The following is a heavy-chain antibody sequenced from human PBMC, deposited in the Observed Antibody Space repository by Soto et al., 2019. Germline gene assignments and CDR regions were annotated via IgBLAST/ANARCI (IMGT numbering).Heavy chain of an antibody. CDR2: IDYSGNV. D-gene: IGHD1-1*01. V-gene: IGHV4-39*01. Sequence: SETLSLTCNASGGSITSSGSAWGWIRQSPGKGLEWIGTIDYSGNVYYIPSLKSRITISVDTSKNQISLKLSSVTAADTAVYYCARHIHNQGFEYYFDSWGQGTLVTVSS. CDR3: ARHIHNQGFEYYFDS. CDR1: GGSITSSGSA. J-gene: IGHJ4*02.